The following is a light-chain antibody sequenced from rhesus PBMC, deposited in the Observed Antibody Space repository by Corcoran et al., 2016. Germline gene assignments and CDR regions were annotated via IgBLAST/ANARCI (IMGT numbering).Light chain of an antibody. CDR3: QQYSSRPLT. CDR1: QGISSW. V-gene: IGKV1-22*01. Sequence: DIQTTQSPSSLSASVGDTVTITCRASQGISSWLAWYQQKPGKAPKLLIYKSSSLQSGVPSRFSGRGAGTDFTLTIGSLQSEDFATYCCQQYSSRPLTFGGGTKVELK. CDR2: KSS. J-gene: IGKJ4*01.